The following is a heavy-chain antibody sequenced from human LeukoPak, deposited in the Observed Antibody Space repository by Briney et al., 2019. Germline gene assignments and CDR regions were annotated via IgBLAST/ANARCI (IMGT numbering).Heavy chain of an antibody. D-gene: IGHD3-9*01. V-gene: IGHV1-46*01. Sequence: ASVKVSCKASGYTFTGYYMHWVRQAPGQGLEWMGIINPSGGSTSYAQKFQGRVTMTRDTSTSTVYMELSSLRSEDTAVYYCARDLYDILTGYFPIPDYWGQGTLVTVSS. J-gene: IGHJ4*02. CDR3: ARDLYDILTGYFPIPDY. CDR1: GYTFTGYY. CDR2: INPSGGST.